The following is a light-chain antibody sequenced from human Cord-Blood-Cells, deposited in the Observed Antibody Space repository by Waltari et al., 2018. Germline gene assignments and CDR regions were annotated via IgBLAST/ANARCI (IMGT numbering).Light chain of an antibody. V-gene: IGKV1-39*01. CDR1: QSISSY. CDR2: AAS. CDR3: QQSYSTPRT. J-gene: IGKJ1*01. Sequence: DIQMTQSPPSLSASVGDRVTITCRASQSISSYLNWYQQKPGKAPKLLIYAASSWQSGVPSRFSGSGSGTDFTLTISSLQPEDFATYYCQQSYSTPRTFGQGTKVEIK.